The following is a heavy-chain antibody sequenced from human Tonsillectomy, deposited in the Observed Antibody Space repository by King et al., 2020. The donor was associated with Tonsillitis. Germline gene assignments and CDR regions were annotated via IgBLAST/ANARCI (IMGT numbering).Heavy chain of an antibody. V-gene: IGHV3-15*01. J-gene: IGHJ4*02. CDR1: GFTFSNAW. CDR2: IKSKSAGGTT. Sequence: QLVQSGGDLVKPGGSLRLSCAASGFTFSNAWMSWARQASGKGLEWVGRIKSKSAGGTTDYAAPVKGRFTISRDDSKNTLYLQMNSLETEVTAVYYCTTDRGIAVRPIFDSWGQGTLVTVSS. D-gene: IGHD6-6*01. CDR3: TTDRGIAVRPIFDS.